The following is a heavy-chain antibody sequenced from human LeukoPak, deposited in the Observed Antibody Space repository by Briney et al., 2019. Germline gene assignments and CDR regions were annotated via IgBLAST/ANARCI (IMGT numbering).Heavy chain of an antibody. CDR1: GGSFSSYY. Sequence: PSETLTLTCAVYGGSFSSYYWSWIRQPPGKGLEWIGEINHSGSTNYNPSRKSRVTISVDTSKNQYSLKLSSVTAADTAVYYCAKKGVDTAMGDYNWFDPWGQGTLVTVSS. CDR3: AKKGVDTAMGDYNWFDP. CDR2: INHSGST. D-gene: IGHD5-18*01. J-gene: IGHJ5*02. V-gene: IGHV4-34*01.